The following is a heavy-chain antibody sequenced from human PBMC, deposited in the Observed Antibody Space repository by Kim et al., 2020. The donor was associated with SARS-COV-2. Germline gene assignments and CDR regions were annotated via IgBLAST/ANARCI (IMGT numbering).Heavy chain of an antibody. J-gene: IGHJ6*02. CDR3: ASHGLRGCEHNQCYTSYHYYGMDV. Sequence: GESLKISCRGSGYSFRDYWIGWVRQMPGKGLEWVGIIFPDDSQIKYSPSFQGQVTTSVDKSINTAYLQWSSLKASDTAMYYCASHGLRGCEHNQCYTSYHYYGMDVWGQGTAVTVSS. D-gene: IGHD3-16*02. CDR2: IFPDDSQI. CDR1: GYSFRDYW. V-gene: IGHV5-51*01.